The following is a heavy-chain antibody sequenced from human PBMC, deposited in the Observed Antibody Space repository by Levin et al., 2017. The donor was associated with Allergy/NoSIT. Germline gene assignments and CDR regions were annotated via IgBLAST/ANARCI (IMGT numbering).Heavy chain of an antibody. CDR3: AKQRFFGLGSNYGMDV. CDR1: GFTFSSYG. D-gene: IGHD3-10*01. V-gene: IGHV3-30*18. Sequence: SCAASGFTFSSYGMNWVRQAPGKGLEWVAFISDDGSNNYFLESVKGRFTISRDNSKNTLYLQMNSLRPDDTAVYYCAKQRFFGLGSNYGMDVWGQGTTVTVSS. CDR2: ISDDGSNN. J-gene: IGHJ6*02.